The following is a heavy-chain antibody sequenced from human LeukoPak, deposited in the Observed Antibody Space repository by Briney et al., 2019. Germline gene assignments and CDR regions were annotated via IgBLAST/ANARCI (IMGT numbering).Heavy chain of an antibody. CDR3: ARASSGWYYFDY. CDR2: INPNSGGT. Sequence: ASVKVSCMASGYTFTGYYMHWVRQAPGQGLEWMGRINPNSGGTNYAQKFQGRVTMTRDTSISTAYMELSRLRSDDTAVYYCARASSGWYYFDYWGQGTLVTVSS. V-gene: IGHV1-2*06. D-gene: IGHD6-19*01. CDR1: GYTFTGYY. J-gene: IGHJ4*02.